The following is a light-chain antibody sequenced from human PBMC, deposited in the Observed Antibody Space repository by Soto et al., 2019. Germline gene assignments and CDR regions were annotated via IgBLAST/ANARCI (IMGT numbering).Light chain of an antibody. V-gene: IGLV4-69*01. J-gene: IGLJ2*01. Sequence: QSVLTQSPSASASLGASVKLTCTLSSGHSNYAIAWHQQQSEKGPRYLMKLNSDGSHSKGDGIPDRFSGSSSGAERYLTISSLQSEDEADSYCQTWGYGIVVFGGGTKVTVL. CDR1: SGHSNYA. CDR2: LNSDGSH. CDR3: QTWGYGIVV.